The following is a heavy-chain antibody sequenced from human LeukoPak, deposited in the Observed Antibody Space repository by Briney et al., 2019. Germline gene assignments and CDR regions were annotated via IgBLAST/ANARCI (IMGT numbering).Heavy chain of an antibody. V-gene: IGHV3-23*01. CDR3: ARDQGYGDYGLDY. CDR1: GFTFSSSA. D-gene: IGHD4-17*01. Sequence: GGSLRLSCAASGFTFSSSAMSWVRQAPGKGLEWVSAISAGGTSTYYADSVKGRFTISRDNSKNTLYLQMNSLRVEDTAVYYCARDQGYGDYGLDYWGQGTLVTVSS. CDR2: ISAGGTST. J-gene: IGHJ4*02.